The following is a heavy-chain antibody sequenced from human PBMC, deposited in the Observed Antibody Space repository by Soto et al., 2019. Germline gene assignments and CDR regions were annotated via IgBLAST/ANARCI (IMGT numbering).Heavy chain of an antibody. J-gene: IGHJ5*02. V-gene: IGHV1-3*01. CDR2: IHAGNGDT. D-gene: IGHD2-2*01. CDR3: ARVPRYTSDIVEVPAVMFDDWFVP. CDR1: GYTFSSYA. Sequence: QVQLVQSGAEVKKPGASVKVSCKASGYTFSSYAVQWVRQAPGQSLEWIGWIHAGNGDTKYSQKFHGRVTRTRDTSAKTAYMDLSSLRSEDTAVYYCARVPRYTSDIVEVPAVMFDDWFVPWGQGTLVTVSS.